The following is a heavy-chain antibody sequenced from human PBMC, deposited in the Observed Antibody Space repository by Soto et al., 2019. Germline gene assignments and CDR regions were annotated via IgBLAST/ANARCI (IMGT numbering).Heavy chain of an antibody. CDR3: AKDRPHDTVSPWYYFDY. Sequence: EVQLLESGGGLVQPGGSLRLSCAASGFTFSSYAMSWVRQAPGKGLEWVSAISGSGGSTYYADSVKGRFTISRDNSNNTLYLQMNSLRAEDTAVYYCAKDRPHDTVSPWYYFDYWGQGTLVTVSS. V-gene: IGHV3-23*01. J-gene: IGHJ4*02. CDR2: ISGSGGST. CDR1: GFTFSSYA. D-gene: IGHD4-4*01.